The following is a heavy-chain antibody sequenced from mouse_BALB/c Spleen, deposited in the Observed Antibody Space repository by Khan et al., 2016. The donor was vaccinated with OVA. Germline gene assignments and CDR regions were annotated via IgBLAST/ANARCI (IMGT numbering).Heavy chain of an antibody. Sequence: VQRVESGPGLVAPSQSLSITCTVSGFSLISYGVNWVRQPPGKGLEWLGVIWGDGNTNYHSALISRLSISKDNSKRQVFLQLNSLQTDDTATYYCAKFDGIFYAVDYWGQGTSVTVSS. CDR2: IWGDGNT. D-gene: IGHD2-3*01. J-gene: IGHJ4*01. CDR3: AKFDGIFYAVDY. CDR1: GFSLISYG. V-gene: IGHV2-3*01.